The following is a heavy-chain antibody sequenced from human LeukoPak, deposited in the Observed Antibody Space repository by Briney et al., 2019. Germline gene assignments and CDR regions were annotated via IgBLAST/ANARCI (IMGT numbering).Heavy chain of an antibody. J-gene: IGHJ5*02. CDR3: ARAFGGWFDP. CDR1: GGSISSSSYY. V-gene: IGHV4-39*01. Sequence: SETLSLTCTVSGGSISSSSYYWGWIRQPPGKGLEWIGSIYYSGSTYYNPSLKSRVTISVDTSKNQFSLKLSSVTAADTAVCYCARAFGGWFDPWGQGTLVTVSS. D-gene: IGHD3-16*01. CDR2: IYYSGST.